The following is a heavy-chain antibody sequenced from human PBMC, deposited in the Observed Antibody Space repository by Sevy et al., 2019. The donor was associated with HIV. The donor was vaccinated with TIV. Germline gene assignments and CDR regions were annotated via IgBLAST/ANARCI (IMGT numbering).Heavy chain of an antibody. CDR3: ARWGIAVAALDY. CDR2: IKQDGSEK. D-gene: IGHD6-19*01. V-gene: IGHV3-7*03. CDR1: GFIFSNYW. J-gene: IGHJ4*02. Sequence: GGSLRLSCTASGFIFSNYWMSWVRQAPGKGLEWVANIKQDGSEKYYVDSVKGRFTVSRDNTKNSLYLQMNSLRAEDTAVYYCARWGIAVAALDYWGQGTLVTVSS.